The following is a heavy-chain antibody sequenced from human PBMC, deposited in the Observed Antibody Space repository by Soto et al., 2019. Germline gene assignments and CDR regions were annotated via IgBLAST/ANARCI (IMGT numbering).Heavy chain of an antibody. CDR3: ARSSTSANYFDY. V-gene: IGHV4-31*03. J-gene: IGHJ4*01. Sequence: QVQLQESGPGLVKPSQTLSLTCTVSGGSISSGGYYWSWIRQHPGKGLEWIGYIYYSGSTYYNPSLNIRVTISVDTSKNQFSLKLSSVPAADTAVYYCARSSTSANYFDYWGHGTLVTVSS. CDR1: GGSISSGGYY. CDR2: IYYSGST. D-gene: IGHD2-2*01.